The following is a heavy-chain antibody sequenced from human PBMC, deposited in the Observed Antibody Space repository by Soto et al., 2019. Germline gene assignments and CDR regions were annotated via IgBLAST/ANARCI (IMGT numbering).Heavy chain of an antibody. CDR3: AKVGDYDFWSGFLDY. D-gene: IGHD3-3*01. V-gene: IGHV3-23*01. J-gene: IGHJ4*02. CDR1: GFTFSSYA. CDR2: ISGSGGST. Sequence: PGGSLRLSCAASGFTFSSYAMSWVRQAPGKGLEWVSAISGSGGSTYYADSVKGRLTISRDNSKNTLYLQMNSLRAEDTAVYYCAKVGDYDFWSGFLDYWGQGTLVTVSS.